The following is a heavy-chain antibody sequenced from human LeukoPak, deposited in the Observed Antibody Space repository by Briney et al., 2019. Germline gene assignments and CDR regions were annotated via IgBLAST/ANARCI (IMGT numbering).Heavy chain of an antibody. D-gene: IGHD6-13*01. CDR2: INPNSGGT. Sequence: ASVKVSCKASGYTFTGYYMHWVRQAPEQGLEWMGWINPNSGGTNYAQKFQGRVTMTRDTSISTAYMELSSLRSDDSAVYFCSRASTMAAPGAMPNDFWGQGTLVTVSS. CDR3: SRASTMAAPGAMPNDF. V-gene: IGHV1-2*02. J-gene: IGHJ4*02. CDR1: GYTFTGYY.